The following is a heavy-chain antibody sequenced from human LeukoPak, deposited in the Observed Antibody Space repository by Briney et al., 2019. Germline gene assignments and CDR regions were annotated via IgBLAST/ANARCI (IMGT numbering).Heavy chain of an antibody. V-gene: IGHV3-23*01. CDR2: IGDSGEIE. CDR3: AKGYSSGWTPFDY. CDR1: GVTFSSYA. J-gene: IGHJ4*02. Sequence: GGSLRLSCAASGVTFSSYAMSWVRQAPGKGLEWVSGIGDSGEIERYADSVKGRFTISRDNFRNTVYLEMRSLRPEDTAVYYCAKGYSSGWTPFDYWGQGTQVTVSS. D-gene: IGHD6-19*01.